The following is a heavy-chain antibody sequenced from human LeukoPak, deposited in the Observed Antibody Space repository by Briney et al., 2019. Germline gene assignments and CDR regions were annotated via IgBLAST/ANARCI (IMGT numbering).Heavy chain of an antibody. Sequence: PSETLSLTCFVSGGSISSTTYYWGWIRQPPGKGLGWIGEIYHSGSTNYNPSLKSRVTISVDKSKNQFSLKLSSVTAADTAVYYCARVGARLRFQPFDYWGQGTLVTVSS. V-gene: IGHV4-39*07. J-gene: IGHJ4*02. D-gene: IGHD3-3*01. CDR1: GGSISSTTYY. CDR2: IYHSGST. CDR3: ARVGARLRFQPFDY.